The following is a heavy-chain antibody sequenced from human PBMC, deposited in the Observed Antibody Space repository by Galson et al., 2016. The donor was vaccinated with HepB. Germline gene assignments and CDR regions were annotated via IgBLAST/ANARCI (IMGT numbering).Heavy chain of an antibody. CDR1: GGSISSYY. CDR3: ARTPRGIAVASHFDY. Sequence: LSLTCNVSGGSISSYYWSWIRQPPGKGLEWIGYISYSGSSNYNPSLKSRITMSVDTSKNQFSLNLTSVTSADTAVYYCARTPRGIAVASHFDYWGQGTLVTVSS. D-gene: IGHD6-19*01. J-gene: IGHJ4*02. V-gene: IGHV4-59*01. CDR2: ISYSGSS.